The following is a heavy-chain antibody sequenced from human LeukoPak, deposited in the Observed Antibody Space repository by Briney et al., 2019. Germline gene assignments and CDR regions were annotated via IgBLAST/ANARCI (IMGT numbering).Heavy chain of an antibody. CDR3: AKDHCSGGTCYSHYFDY. CDR1: GFTFSRYG. D-gene: IGHD2-15*01. CDR2: IWYDGSKK. V-gene: IGHV3-33*06. Sequence: GGSLRLSCAASGFTFSRYGMNWVRQAPDKGLEWVAVIWYDGSKKYYADSVEGRFTMSRDDSKNTVYLQMNSLRAEDTAEYYCAKDHCSGGTCYSHYFDYWGQGTLVTVSS. J-gene: IGHJ4*02.